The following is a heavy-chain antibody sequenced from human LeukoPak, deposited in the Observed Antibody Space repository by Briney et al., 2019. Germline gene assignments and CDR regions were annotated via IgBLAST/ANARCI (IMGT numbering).Heavy chain of an antibody. Sequence: GGSLRLSCAASGFSFNTYSMNWVRQAPGKGLEWLSFISSSSSTIYYADFVKGRFTVSRDNAKNSLYLQMNSLRAEDTAVYYCARDRDYGDYNRYYYYGMDVWGQGTTVTVSS. V-gene: IGHV3-48*04. CDR1: GFSFNTYS. D-gene: IGHD4-17*01. J-gene: IGHJ6*02. CDR3: ARDRDYGDYNRYYYYGMDV. CDR2: ISSSSSTI.